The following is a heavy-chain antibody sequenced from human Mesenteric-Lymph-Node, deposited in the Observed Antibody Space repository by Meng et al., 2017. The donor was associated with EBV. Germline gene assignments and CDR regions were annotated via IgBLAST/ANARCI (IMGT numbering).Heavy chain of an antibody. V-gene: IGHV3-11*01. CDR3: VRLVSGYGAY. CDR1: GFTLSDYY. D-gene: IGHD5-12*01. Sequence: QGQLVGSGGCLVKPGGSLRLACAVSGFTLSDYYMSWIRQAPGRGLEWVSYISSSGNIIYYGDSVEGRFTISRDNAEKSLYLHMNSLSAEDTAVYYCVRLVSGYGAYWGQGALVTVSS. CDR2: ISSSGNII. J-gene: IGHJ4*02.